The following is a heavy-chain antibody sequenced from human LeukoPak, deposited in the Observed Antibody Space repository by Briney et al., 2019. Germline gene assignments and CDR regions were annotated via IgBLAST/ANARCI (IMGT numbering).Heavy chain of an antibody. Sequence: ASVKVSCKASGYTFTSYGISWVRQAPGQGLEWMGWISAYNGNTNYAQKLQGRVTMTTDTSTSTAYMELRSLRSDDTAVYYCARGRAVAGVRLYYYYYYMDVWGKGTTVTVSS. J-gene: IGHJ6*03. D-gene: IGHD6-19*01. CDR2: ISAYNGNT. CDR3: ARGRAVAGVRLYYYYYYMDV. CDR1: GYTFTSYG. V-gene: IGHV1-18*01.